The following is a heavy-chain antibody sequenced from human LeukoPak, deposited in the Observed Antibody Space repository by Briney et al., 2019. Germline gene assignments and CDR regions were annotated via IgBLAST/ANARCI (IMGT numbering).Heavy chain of an antibody. Sequence: PGGSLRLSCAASGFTFSSYGMSWVRQAPGKGLEWVSSISGSSSYIYYADSVKGRFTISRDNAKNSLYLQMNSLRAEDTAVYYCARKYYYDSSGYWVFDYWGQGTLVTVSS. J-gene: IGHJ4*02. CDR1: GFTFSSYG. CDR3: ARKYYYDSSGYWVFDY. V-gene: IGHV3-21*01. CDR2: ISGSSSYI. D-gene: IGHD3-22*01.